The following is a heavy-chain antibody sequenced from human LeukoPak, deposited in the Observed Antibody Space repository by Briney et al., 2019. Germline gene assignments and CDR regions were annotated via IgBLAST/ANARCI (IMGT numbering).Heavy chain of an antibody. CDR3: AKDGSGGVRSFDY. V-gene: IGHV3-9*01. Sequence: PGGSLRLSCAASGFSFSNAWMTWVRQAPGKGLEWVSGISWNRGSIGYADSVKGRFTISRDNAKNSLYLQMNSLRAEDTALYYCAKDGSGGVRSFDYWGQGTLVTVSS. CDR2: ISWNRGSI. CDR1: GFSFSNAW. D-gene: IGHD3-10*01. J-gene: IGHJ4*02.